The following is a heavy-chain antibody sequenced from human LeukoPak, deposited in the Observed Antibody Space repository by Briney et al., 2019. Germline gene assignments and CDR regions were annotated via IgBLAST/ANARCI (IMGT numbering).Heavy chain of an antibody. D-gene: IGHD6-19*01. Sequence: MTSETLSLTCTVSGASIMSFYWSWVRQPAGKGLEWLGRIYTSGATNKNLSLKSRVIMSQDTSKNQISLKLTSVTAADTAMYYCAKSGSGSSAWTLGDAFDIWGQGIMVIVSS. CDR2: IYTSGAT. J-gene: IGHJ3*02. CDR1: GASIMSFY. V-gene: IGHV4-4*07. CDR3: AKSGSGSSAWTLGDAFDI.